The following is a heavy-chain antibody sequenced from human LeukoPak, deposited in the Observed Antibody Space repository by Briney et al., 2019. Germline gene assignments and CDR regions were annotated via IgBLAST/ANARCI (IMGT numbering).Heavy chain of an antibody. CDR3: TTVTGNIAVAGTGDY. CDR1: GFTFSNAW. CDR2: IKSRSDGGTT. Sequence: GRSLRLSCAASGFTFSNAWMTWVRQAPGKGLEWVGRIKSRSDGGTTDYAAPVRGRFTISRDDSQNTLFLQMNSLKTEDTAVYYCTTVTGNIAVAGTGDYWGQGTLVTVSS. D-gene: IGHD6-19*01. J-gene: IGHJ4*02. V-gene: IGHV3-15*01.